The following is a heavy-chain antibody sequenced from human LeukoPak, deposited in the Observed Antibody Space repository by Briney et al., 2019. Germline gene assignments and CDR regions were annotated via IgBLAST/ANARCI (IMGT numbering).Heavy chain of an antibody. D-gene: IGHD1-26*01. V-gene: IGHV4-59*08. J-gene: IGHJ4*02. CDR3: ARHGGSYSFDY. CDR2: IDYSGST. CDR1: GGSISSYY. Sequence: SETLSLTCTVSGGSISSYYWSWIRQPPGKGLEWIGYIDYSGSTTYSPSLKSRVTMSVDTSKNQFSLKLSSVTAADTAVYYCARHGGSYSFDYWGQGTLVTVSS.